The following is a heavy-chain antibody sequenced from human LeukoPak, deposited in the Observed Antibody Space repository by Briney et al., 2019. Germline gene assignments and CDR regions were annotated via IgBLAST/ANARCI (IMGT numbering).Heavy chain of an antibody. D-gene: IGHD3-22*01. Sequence: SQTLSLTCAVSGGSLSSGGYYWSWIRQPPGKGLEWIGEINHSGSTNYNPSLKSRVTISVDTSKNQFSLKLSSVTAADTAVYYCARLIVVVSTGDYWGQGTLVTVSS. CDR1: GGSLSSGGYY. J-gene: IGHJ4*02. CDR3: ARLIVVVSTGDY. V-gene: IGHV4-30-2*01. CDR2: INHSGST.